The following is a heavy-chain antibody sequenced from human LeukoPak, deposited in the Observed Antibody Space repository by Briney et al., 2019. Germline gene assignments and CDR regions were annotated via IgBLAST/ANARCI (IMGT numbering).Heavy chain of an antibody. CDR3: ARGGGGGNPFDY. Sequence: GGSLRLCCAVSGFSVSNNYMSWVRQAAGKGLAWVSVIYSGGATYYADSVKGRFTISRDNSKNTLYLQMNSLRAEDTAVYYCARGGGGGNPFDYWGQGTLVTVSS. D-gene: IGHD4-23*01. V-gene: IGHV3-53*01. CDR1: GFSVSNNY. CDR2: IYSGGAT. J-gene: IGHJ4*02.